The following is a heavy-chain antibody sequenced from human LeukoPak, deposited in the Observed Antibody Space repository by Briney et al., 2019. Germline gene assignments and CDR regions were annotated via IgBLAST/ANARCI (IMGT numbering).Heavy chain of an antibody. D-gene: IGHD3-22*01. CDR1: GITLSNYG. V-gene: IGHV3-23*01. J-gene: IGHJ4*02. CDR3: AKRGVVIRVILVGYHKEAYYFDS. Sequence: GGSLRLSCAVSGITLSNYGMSWVRQAPGKGLEWVAGISDSGGSTNYADSVKGRFTISRDDPKNTLYLQMNSLRAEDTAVYFCAKRGVVIRVILVGYHKEAYYFDSWGQGALVTVSS. CDR2: ISDSGGST.